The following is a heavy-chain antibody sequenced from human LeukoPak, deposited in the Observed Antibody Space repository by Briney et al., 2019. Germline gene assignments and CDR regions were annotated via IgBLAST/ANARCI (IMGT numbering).Heavy chain of an antibody. CDR1: RGSVSSGDYN. J-gene: IGHJ3*01. D-gene: IGHD2-8*01. CDR2: IYYRGST. Sequence: SETLSLTCTVSRGSVSSGDYNWSWIRQPPGEGLEWIGYIYYRGSTYYSRSLKSRVTISLDTSKNQFSLNLRSVTAADTAVYYCARGYRTNGICYDAFDVWGQGTGVTVSS. V-gene: IGHV4-30-4*01. CDR3: ARGYRTNGICYDAFDV.